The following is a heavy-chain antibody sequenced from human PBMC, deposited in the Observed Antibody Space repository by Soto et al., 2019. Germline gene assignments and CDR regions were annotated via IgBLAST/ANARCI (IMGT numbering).Heavy chain of an antibody. CDR2: INSDGSST. J-gene: IGHJ4*02. CDR3: ALILATTRSFDN. Sequence: GGSLRLSCAASGFTFSSYWMHWVRQAPGKGLVWVSRINSDGSSTNYADSVMGRFTISRDNAKNTLYLQMNSLRAEDTAVYYCALILATTRSFDNWGQGTLVTVSS. D-gene: IGHD5-12*01. V-gene: IGHV3-74*01. CDR1: GFTFSSYW.